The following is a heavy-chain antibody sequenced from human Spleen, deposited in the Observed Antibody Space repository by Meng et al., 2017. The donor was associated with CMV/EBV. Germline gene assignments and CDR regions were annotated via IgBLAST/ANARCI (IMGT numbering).Heavy chain of an antibody. V-gene: IGHV4-59*12. J-gene: IGHJ6*02. CDR1: GGSISSYY. Sequence: SETLSLTCTVSGGSISSYYWGWIRQSPGKGLEWIGYIYYSGSTNYNPSLKSRVTISVDTSKNQFSLKLSSVTAADTAGYYWARYRILVGYGMDVWGQGNTVTVSS. CDR2: IYYSGST. CDR3: ARYRILVGYGMDV. D-gene: IGHD2-8*02.